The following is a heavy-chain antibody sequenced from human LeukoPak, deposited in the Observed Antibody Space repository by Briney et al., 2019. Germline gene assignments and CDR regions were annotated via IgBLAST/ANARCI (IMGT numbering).Heavy chain of an antibody. CDR1: GYSFTSYW. CDR2: IYPDDSDS. CDR3: ARATTGIRTIDY. D-gene: IGHD1-1*01. Sequence: GESLKISCKGSGYSFTSYWIAWVRQMPGKGLEWMGVIYPDDSDSRYSPSFQGLVTISADKSISTAYLQWSSLEASDTAMYYCARATTGIRTIDYWGQGTLVTVSS. J-gene: IGHJ4*02. V-gene: IGHV5-51*01.